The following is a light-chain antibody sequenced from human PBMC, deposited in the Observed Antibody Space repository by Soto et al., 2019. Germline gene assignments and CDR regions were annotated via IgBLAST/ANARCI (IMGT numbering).Light chain of an antibody. Sequence: EIVLTQSPGTLSLSPGERATVSCRASQSVRSNYLAWYQQKPGQSPSLLIFAASRRATGIPDRFSGSGSGTDFTLTISRLEPKDFAVYYCQQYGNPPIPFGQGTRLGIK. V-gene: IGKV3-20*01. CDR2: AAS. J-gene: IGKJ5*01. CDR1: QSVRSNY. CDR3: QQYGNPPIP.